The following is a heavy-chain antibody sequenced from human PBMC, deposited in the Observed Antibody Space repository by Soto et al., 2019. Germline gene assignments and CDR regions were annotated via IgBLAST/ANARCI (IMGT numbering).Heavy chain of an antibody. J-gene: IGHJ3*02. V-gene: IGHV1-69*13. CDR2: IIPIFGTA. CDR3: ARIEPAADDAFDI. CDR1: GGTFSSYA. D-gene: IGHD6-13*01. Sequence: SVKVSCKASGGTFSSYAISWVRQAPGQGLEWMGGIIPIFGTANYAQKFQGRVTITADESTSTAYMELSSLRSEDTTVYYCARIEPAADDAFDIWGQGTMVTVSS.